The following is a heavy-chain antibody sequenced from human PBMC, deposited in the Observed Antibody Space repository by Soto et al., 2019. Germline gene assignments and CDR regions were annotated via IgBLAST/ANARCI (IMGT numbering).Heavy chain of an antibody. CDR3: TKTSMVRGVTDNWFDP. J-gene: IGHJ5*02. CDR1: GFTFSGSA. D-gene: IGHD3-10*01. Sequence: GGSLRLSCAASGFTFSGSAMHWVRQASGKGLEWVGRIRSKANSYATAYAASVKGRFTISRDDSKNTAYLQMNSLKTEDTAVYYCTKTSMVRGVTDNWFDPWGQGTLVTVSS. V-gene: IGHV3-73*01. CDR2: IRSKANSYAT.